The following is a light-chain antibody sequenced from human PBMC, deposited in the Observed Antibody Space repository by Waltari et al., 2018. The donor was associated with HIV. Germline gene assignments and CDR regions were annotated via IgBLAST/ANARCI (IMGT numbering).Light chain of an antibody. Sequence: SYELSQIPSVSVSPGQTASIPCSGDKLGDKYVSWYQQKPGQSPVVVMYQDNERPSGIPERFSGSKSGNTATLTISGAQAMDEAEYYCQAWDSSAVYVFGTGTKVTVL. V-gene: IGLV3-1*01. CDR1: KLGDKY. CDR3: QAWDSSAVYV. J-gene: IGLJ1*01. CDR2: QDN.